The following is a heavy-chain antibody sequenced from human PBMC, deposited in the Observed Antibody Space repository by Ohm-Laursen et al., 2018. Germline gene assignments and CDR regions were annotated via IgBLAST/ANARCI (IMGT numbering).Heavy chain of an antibody. V-gene: IGHV3-66*01. CDR3: ASGRTYYSRGSNCYFDL. Sequence: SLRLSCAASGITVSSNYMTWVRQAPGKGLEWVSVIYSGGATYYADSVKGRLTISRDNSKNTLYLQMNSLRAEDTAVYYCASGRTYYSRGSNCYFDLWGRGTLVTVSS. J-gene: IGHJ2*01. D-gene: IGHD1-26*01. CDR1: GITVSSNY. CDR2: IYSGGAT.